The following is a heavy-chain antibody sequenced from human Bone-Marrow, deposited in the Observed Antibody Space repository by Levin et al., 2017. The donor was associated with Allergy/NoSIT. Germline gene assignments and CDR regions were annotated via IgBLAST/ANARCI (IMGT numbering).Heavy chain of an antibody. V-gene: IGHV4-59*01. CDR1: GVSINNYF. CDR3: ARSGDWESSVWYGTKDYAMEF. CDR2: IYSTASS. J-gene: IGHJ6*02. D-gene: IGHD6-19*01. Sequence: SETLSLTCNVSGVSINNYFWSWIRQPPGKGLEWIGYIYSTASSSYNPSLKNRVTMSIETSKNQVSLKLRSVTAADTAAYYCARSGDWESSVWYGTKDYAMEFWGQGTTVTVSS.